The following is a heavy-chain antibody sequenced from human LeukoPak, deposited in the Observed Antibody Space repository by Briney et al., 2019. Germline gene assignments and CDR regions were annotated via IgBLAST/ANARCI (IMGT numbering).Heavy chain of an antibody. J-gene: IGHJ4*02. CDR3: ARDSPKRGYSYGPLDNYFDY. CDR2: INQDGSEE. V-gene: IGHV3-7*01. D-gene: IGHD5-18*01. CDR1: GFTFSNYW. Sequence: GGSLRLSCAASGFTFSNYWMSWVRQAPGKGLEWVANINQDGSEEYYVDSMKGRFTMSRDNAKNSLYLQMNSVRAEDTAVYYCARDSPKRGYSYGPLDNYFDYWGQGTLVTVSS.